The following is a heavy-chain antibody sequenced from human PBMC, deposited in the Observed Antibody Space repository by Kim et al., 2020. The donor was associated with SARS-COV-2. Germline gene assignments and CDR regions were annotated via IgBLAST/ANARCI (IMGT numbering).Heavy chain of an antibody. CDR1: GFTFSSYA. V-gene: IGHV3-23*01. CDR3: AKGALWFGGGSWFDT. Sequence: GGSLRLSCAASGFTFSSYAMSWVRQAPGKGLERVSAISVSAGSTYYAASVNGRFTISRDNSKNTLYLQMNSLRAEDTALYYCAKGALWFGGGSWFDTWGRGTLVTVSS. CDR2: ISVSAGST. D-gene: IGHD3-10*01. J-gene: IGHJ5*02.